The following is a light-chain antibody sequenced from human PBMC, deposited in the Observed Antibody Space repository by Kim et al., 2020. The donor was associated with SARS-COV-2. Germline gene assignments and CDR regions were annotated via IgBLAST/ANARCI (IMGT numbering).Light chain of an antibody. J-gene: IGLJ1*01. CDR3: HVWDSTSDHV. Sequence: VAPGKTDGISCDGSDIVSKNVHGYQLKPWQAPVLVIFYENGRPSGIPERFSGSNSGNTATLTISRVEAGDEADYYCHVWDSTSDHVFGSGTKVTVL. V-gene: IGLV3-21*04. CDR1: DIVSKN. CDR2: YEN.